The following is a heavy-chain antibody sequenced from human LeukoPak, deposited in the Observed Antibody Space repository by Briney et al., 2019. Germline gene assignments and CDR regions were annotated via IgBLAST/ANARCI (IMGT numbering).Heavy chain of an antibody. V-gene: IGHV4-34*01. J-gene: IGHJ1*01. CDR2: INHSGST. Sequence: SETLSLTCAVYGGSFSGYYWSWIRQPPGKGLEWIGEINHSGSTNYNPSLKSRVTISVDTSKNQFSLKLSSVTAADTAVYYCASYSSGYQHFQHWGQGTLVTVSS. CDR1: GGSFSGYY. D-gene: IGHD3-22*01. CDR3: ASYSSGYQHFQH.